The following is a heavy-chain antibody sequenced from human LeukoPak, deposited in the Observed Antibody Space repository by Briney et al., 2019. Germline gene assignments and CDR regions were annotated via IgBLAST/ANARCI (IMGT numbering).Heavy chain of an antibody. CDR3: ARDLRADDYGDYVFDY. CDR2: ISAYNGNT. J-gene: IGHJ4*02. D-gene: IGHD4-17*01. Sequence: ASVKVSCKASGYTFTSYGISWVRQAPGQGLEWMGWISAYNGNTNYAQKLQGRVTMTTDTSTSTACMELRSLRSDDTAVYYCARDLRADDYGDYVFDYWGQGTLVTVSS. CDR1: GYTFTSYG. V-gene: IGHV1-18*01.